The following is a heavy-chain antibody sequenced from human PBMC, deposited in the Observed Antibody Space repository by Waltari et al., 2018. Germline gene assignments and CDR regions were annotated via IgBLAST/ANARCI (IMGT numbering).Heavy chain of an antibody. CDR3: AKDYRPTWINYFDY. CDR2: ISWNSGSI. D-gene: IGHD5-12*01. V-gene: IGHV3-9*01. J-gene: IGHJ4*02. CDR1: GFTFDDYA. Sequence: EVQLVESGGGLVQPGRSLRLSCAASGFTFDDYAMHWVRQAPGKGLEWVSGISWNSGSIGYADSVKGRFTISRDNAKNSLYLQMNSLRAEDTALYYCAKDYRPTWINYFDYWGQGTLVTVSS.